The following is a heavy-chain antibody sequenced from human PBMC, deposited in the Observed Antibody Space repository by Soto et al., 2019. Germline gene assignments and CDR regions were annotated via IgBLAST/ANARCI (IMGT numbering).Heavy chain of an antibody. Sequence: PSETLSLTCTVSGGSISSYYWSWIRQPPGKGLEWIGYIYYSGSTNYNPSLKSRVTISVDTSKNQFSLKLSSVTAADTAVYYCARFVRRDGYNYQYNWFDPWGQGTLVTVSS. V-gene: IGHV4-59*08. CDR2: IYYSGST. J-gene: IGHJ5*02. CDR3: ARFVRRDGYNYQYNWFDP. CDR1: GGSISSYY. D-gene: IGHD5-12*01.